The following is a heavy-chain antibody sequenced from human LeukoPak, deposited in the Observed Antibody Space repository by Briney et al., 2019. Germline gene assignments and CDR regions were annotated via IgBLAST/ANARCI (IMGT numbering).Heavy chain of an antibody. CDR3: ARGRANYYDTGAFDI. CDR1: GFIFSSYW. Sequence: GGSLRLSCAASGFIFSSYWMSWVRQAPGKGLEWVANIKQDGSEKYYVDSVKGRFTISRDNAKNSLYLQMNSLRAEDTAVYYCARGRANYYDTGAFDIWGQGTMVTVSS. CDR2: IKQDGSEK. D-gene: IGHD3-22*01. V-gene: IGHV3-7*01. J-gene: IGHJ3*02.